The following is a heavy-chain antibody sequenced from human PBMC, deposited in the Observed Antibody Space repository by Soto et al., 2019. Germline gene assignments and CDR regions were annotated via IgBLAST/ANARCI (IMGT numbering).Heavy chain of an antibody. V-gene: IGHV4-30-4*01. CDR3: AREISDPPFFDY. J-gene: IGHJ4*02. CDR2: IYYSGST. Sequence: SETLSLTCTVSGGSISSGVYYWSWIRQPPGKGLEWIGYIYYSGSTYYNPSLKSRVTISVDTSKNQFSLKLSSVTAADTAVYYCAREISDPPFFDYWGQGTLVTVSS. CDR1: GGSISSGVYY.